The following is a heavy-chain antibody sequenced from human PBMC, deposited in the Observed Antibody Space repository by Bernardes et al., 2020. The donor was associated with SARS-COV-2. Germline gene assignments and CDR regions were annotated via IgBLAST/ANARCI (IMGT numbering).Heavy chain of an antibody. V-gene: IGHV3-23*01. J-gene: IGHJ4*02. CDR1: GFTFNNYA. CDR3: ARRWGNWGTLDY. D-gene: IGHD7-27*01. Sequence: GGSLRLSCATSGFTFNNYAMSWVRKGPGKGLEWVSGTTGSGGSTYYADSVKGRFTISRDNSKNTLYLQVNSLRAEDTAVYYCARRWGNWGTLDYWGQGALVTVSS. CDR2: TTGSGGST.